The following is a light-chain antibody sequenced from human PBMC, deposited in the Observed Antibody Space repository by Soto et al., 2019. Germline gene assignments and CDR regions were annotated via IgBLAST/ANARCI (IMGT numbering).Light chain of an antibody. CDR2: DVS. J-gene: IGLJ3*02. CDR3: CSYAGTYNFWV. V-gene: IGLV2-11*01. Sequence: QSALTQPRSVSGSPGQSATISCTGTNSDIGGYNYVSWYQQHPGKAPKVMIYDVSRRPSGVPDRFSGSKSGNTASLTISGLQAEDEADYYCCSYAGTYNFWVFGGGTKLTVL. CDR1: NSDIGGYNY.